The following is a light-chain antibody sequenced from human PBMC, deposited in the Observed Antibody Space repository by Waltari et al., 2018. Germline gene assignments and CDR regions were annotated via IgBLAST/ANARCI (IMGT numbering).Light chain of an antibody. V-gene: IGLV1-40*01. J-gene: IGLJ2*01. CDR3: QSYDSRLGVV. Sequence: QSVLTQPPSVSGAPGQRVTIPRTGSSSTIGAGDYVHWYKQLPGTAPKLLIYGNNNRPSGVPDRFSGSKSDTSASLAITGLQADDEANYYCQSYDSRLGVVFGGGTKLTVL. CDR1: SSTIGAGDY. CDR2: GNN.